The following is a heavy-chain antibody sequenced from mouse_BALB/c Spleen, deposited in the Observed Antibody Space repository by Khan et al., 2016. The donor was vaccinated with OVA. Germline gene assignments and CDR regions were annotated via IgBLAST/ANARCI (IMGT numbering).Heavy chain of an antibody. CDR2: IIYTGYT. CDR1: GDSITTGY. V-gene: IGHV3-8*02. Sequence: VQLKESGPSLVKPSQTLSLTCSVTGDSITTGYWNWIRKFPGNKLEYMGYIIYTGYTYYNPSLKSRISITRHTSNNQYYLQLNSVTDEDTATYYCAISTYRYAFVYWGQGTLVTVSA. J-gene: IGHJ3*01. CDR3: AISTYRYAFVY. D-gene: IGHD2-14*01.